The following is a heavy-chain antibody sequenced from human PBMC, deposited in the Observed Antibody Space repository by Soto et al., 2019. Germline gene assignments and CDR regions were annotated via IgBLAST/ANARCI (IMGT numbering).Heavy chain of an antibody. CDR3: ARDSSSGEGFDF. CDR1: GFTFSSYG. D-gene: IGHD7-27*01. CDR2: IWYDGNSK. J-gene: IGHJ4*02. Sequence: QVQLVESGGGVVQPGRSLRLSCAASGFTFSSYGMHWVRQAPGKGLEWMAVIWYDGNSKDYGASVRGRFTVSRDNSKNTLYLQMDSLRAEDTAVYYCARDSSSGEGFDFWGQGTLVTVSS. V-gene: IGHV3-33*01.